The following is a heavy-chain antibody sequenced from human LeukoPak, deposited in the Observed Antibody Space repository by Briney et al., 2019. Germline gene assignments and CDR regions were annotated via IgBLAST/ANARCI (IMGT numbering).Heavy chain of an antibody. V-gene: IGHV4-34*01. Sequence: PSETLSLTCAVYGGSFSGYYWSWIRQPPGKGLEWIGEINHSGSTNYNPSLKSRVTISVDTSKNQFSLKLSSVTAADTAVYYCARWRRFSHWFDPWGQGTLVTVSS. CDR1: GGSFSGYY. D-gene: IGHD3-16*01. CDR3: ARWRRFSHWFDP. CDR2: INHSGST. J-gene: IGHJ5*02.